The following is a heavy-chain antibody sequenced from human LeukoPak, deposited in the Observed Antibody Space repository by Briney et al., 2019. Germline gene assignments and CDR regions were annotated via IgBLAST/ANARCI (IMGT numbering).Heavy chain of an antibody. D-gene: IGHD6-13*01. CDR3: ARQQYSPAAGFCFDY. J-gene: IGHJ4*02. CDR2: IYYSGST. V-gene: IGHV4-59*01. CDR1: GGSISSYY. Sequence: PSETLSLTCTVSGGSISSYYWSWIRQPPGKGLEWIGYIYYSGSTNYNPSLKSRATISVDTSKNQFSLKLSSVTAADTAVYYCARQQYSPAAGFCFDYWGQGTLVTVSS.